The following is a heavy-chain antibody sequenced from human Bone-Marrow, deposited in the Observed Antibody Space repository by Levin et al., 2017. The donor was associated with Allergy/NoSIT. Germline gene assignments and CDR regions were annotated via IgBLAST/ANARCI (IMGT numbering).Heavy chain of an antibody. CDR1: GFTISNDN. CDR2: IWSKGNK. D-gene: IGHD3-10*01. CDR3: TRESSGVIFDD. J-gene: IGHJ4*02. Sequence: GESLKISCTTSGFTISNDNMHWVRQAPGKGLEWVAIIWSKGNKQHADPVRGRFTISRDNSKNALYLQMDSLRVEDTAVYYCTRESSGVIFDDWGQGTLVTVSS. V-gene: IGHV3-33*01.